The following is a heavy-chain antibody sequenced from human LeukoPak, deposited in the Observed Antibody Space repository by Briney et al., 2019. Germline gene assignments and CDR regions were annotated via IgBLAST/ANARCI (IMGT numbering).Heavy chain of an antibody. D-gene: IGHD7-27*01. CDR1: GFTVSSNY. Sequence: GGSLSLSCAASGFTVSSNYMRWARQAPGKGLEWVSVIYSGGSKYYADSVKGRFTISRDNSKNTLYLQMNSLRAEDTAVYYCARLTGEFGYYFDYWGQGTLVTVSS. J-gene: IGHJ4*02. V-gene: IGHV3-66*02. CDR3: ARLTGEFGYYFDY. CDR2: IYSGGSK.